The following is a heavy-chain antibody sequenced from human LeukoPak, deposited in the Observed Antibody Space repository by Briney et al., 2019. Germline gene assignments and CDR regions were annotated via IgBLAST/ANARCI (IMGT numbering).Heavy chain of an antibody. CDR1: GGSISSYY. D-gene: IGHD3-22*01. CDR2: IDWDDDK. V-gene: IGHV2-70*11. Sequence: TLSLTCTVSGGSISSYYWSWIRQPPGKALEWLARIDWDDDKYYSTSLKTRLTISKDTSKNQVVLTMTNMDPVDTATYYCARLYYYDSSGYSGIDYWGQGTLVTVSS. CDR3: ARLYYYDSSGYSGIDY. J-gene: IGHJ4*02.